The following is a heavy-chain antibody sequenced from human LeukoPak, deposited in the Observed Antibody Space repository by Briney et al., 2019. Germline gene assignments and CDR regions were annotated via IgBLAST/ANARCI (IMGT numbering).Heavy chain of an antibody. D-gene: IGHD6-13*01. J-gene: IGHJ5*02. Sequence: SETLSLTCAVYGGSFSGYYWSWIRQPPGKGLEWIGEINHSGSTNYNPSLKSRVTISVDTSKNQFSLKLSSVTAADTAVYYCARDRQGYSSSWYRRGNNWFDPWGQGTLVTVSS. CDR2: INHSGST. CDR1: GGSFSGYY. CDR3: ARDRQGYSSSWYRRGNNWFDP. V-gene: IGHV4-34*01.